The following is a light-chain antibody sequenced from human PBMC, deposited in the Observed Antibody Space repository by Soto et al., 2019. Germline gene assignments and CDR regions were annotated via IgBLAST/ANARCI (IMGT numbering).Light chain of an antibody. CDR2: SNN. V-gene: IGLV1-47*02. J-gene: IGLJ3*02. Sequence: QSVLTQPPSASGTPGQRVTISCSGSSSNIGSNYVYWYQQLPGTAPKLLIYSNNQRPSGVPDRFSGSKSGTPASLAISGLRSEDEADYYCAAWDDSLSGPNWVFGGGTQLTVL. CDR3: AAWDDSLSGPNWV. CDR1: SSNIGSNY.